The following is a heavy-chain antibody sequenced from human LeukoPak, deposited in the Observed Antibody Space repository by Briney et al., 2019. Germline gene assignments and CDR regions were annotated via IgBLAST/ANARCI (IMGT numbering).Heavy chain of an antibody. D-gene: IGHD3-10*01. J-gene: IGHJ6*03. Sequence: PTETLSLTCTVSGASISSSDYWGWIRQTPGRGLEWIGSIYYLGDTYYNASLKSRVTISLDKSKNQFSLRVNSVTAADTAVYYCARAVSSMVRGVIIGPMYYYMDVWGKGTTVTVSS. CDR1: GASISSSDY. CDR3: ARAVSSMVRGVIIGPMYYYMDV. V-gene: IGHV4-39*07. CDR2: IYYLGDT.